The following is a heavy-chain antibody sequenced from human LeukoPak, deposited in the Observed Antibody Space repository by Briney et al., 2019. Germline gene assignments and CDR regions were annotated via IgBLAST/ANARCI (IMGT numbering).Heavy chain of an antibody. CDR1: GYTLTELS. J-gene: IGHJ4*02. Sequence: SVKVSCKVSGYTLTELSMHWVRQAPGQGLEWMGGIIPIFGTANYAQKFQGRVTITADESTSTAYMELSSLRSEDTAVYYCARSLRYSNYFDYWGQGTLVTVSS. CDR2: IIPIFGTA. CDR3: ARSLRYSNYFDY. D-gene: IGHD4-11*01. V-gene: IGHV1-69*13.